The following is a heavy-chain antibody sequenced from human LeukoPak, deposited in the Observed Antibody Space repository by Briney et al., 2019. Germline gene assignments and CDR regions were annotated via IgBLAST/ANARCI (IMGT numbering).Heavy chain of an antibody. CDR1: GFTFGDYA. CDR2: FRSTAYGGTT. D-gene: IGHD6-19*01. V-gene: IGHV3-49*03. Sequence: RPGGSLRLSCTASGFTFGDYAMSWFRQAPGKGLEWVGFFRSTAYGGTTEYAASVKGRFTISRDDSKSIAYLQMNSLKTEDTAVYYCGSGSGWYSPDYWGQGTLVTVSS. J-gene: IGHJ4*02. CDR3: GSGSGWYSPDY.